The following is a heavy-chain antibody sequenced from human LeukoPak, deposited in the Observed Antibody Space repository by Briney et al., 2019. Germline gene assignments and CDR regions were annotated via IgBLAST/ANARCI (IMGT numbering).Heavy chain of an antibody. CDR2: IIPIFGTA. Sequence: ASVKVSCKASGGTFSSYAISWVRQAPGQGLEWMGGIIPIFGTANYAQEFQGRVTITADESTSTAYMELSSLRSEDTAVYYCARTQIDHVKYGMDVWGKGTTVTVSS. J-gene: IGHJ6*04. CDR1: GGTFSSYA. D-gene: IGHD1-14*01. CDR3: ARTQIDHVKYGMDV. V-gene: IGHV1-69*01.